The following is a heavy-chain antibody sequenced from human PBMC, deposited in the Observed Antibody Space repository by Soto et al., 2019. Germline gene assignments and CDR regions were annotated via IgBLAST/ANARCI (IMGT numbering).Heavy chain of an antibody. J-gene: IGHJ5*02. Sequence: QVQLVQSGDEVKKPGASVKVSCKASGYTFTSYDINWVRQATGQVLEWMGWMNPNSGNTGYAQKFQGRVTMTRNTSISTAYMELSSLRSEDTAVYYCAGQERGQWLGTCDHWGQGTLVTVS. CDR1: GYTFTSYD. D-gene: IGHD5-12*01. CDR3: AGQERGQWLGTCDH. CDR2: MNPNSGNT. V-gene: IGHV1-8*01.